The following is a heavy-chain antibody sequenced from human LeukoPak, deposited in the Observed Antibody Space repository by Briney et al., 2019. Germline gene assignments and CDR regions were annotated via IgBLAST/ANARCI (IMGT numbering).Heavy chain of an antibody. J-gene: IGHJ4*02. V-gene: IGHV3-30*18. CDR2: ISYDGSNK. Sequence: GGSLRLSCAASGFTFSDYAVHWVRQAPGKGLEWVAVISYDGSNKYYADSVKGRFTISRDNSKNTLYLQMNSLRAEDTAVYYCAKKEGYSYAYMAYWGQGILVTVSS. CDR1: GFTFSDYA. CDR3: AKKEGYSYAYMAY. D-gene: IGHD5-18*01.